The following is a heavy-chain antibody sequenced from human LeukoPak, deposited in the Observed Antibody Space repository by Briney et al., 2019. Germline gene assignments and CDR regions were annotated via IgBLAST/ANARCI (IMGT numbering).Heavy chain of an antibody. J-gene: IGHJ4*02. V-gene: IGHV5-51*01. CDR3: ARLSTVTTIIDY. CDR2: VYPAGSQT. CDR1: SYSFANYW. D-gene: IGHD4-11*01. Sequence: GESLKISCKASSYSFANYWIGWVRQMPGKGLEWMGIVYPAGSQTLYSPSFQGQVTISVDKSTSTAYLQWNTLKASDTAMYYCARLSTVTTIIDYWGQGTLVTVSS.